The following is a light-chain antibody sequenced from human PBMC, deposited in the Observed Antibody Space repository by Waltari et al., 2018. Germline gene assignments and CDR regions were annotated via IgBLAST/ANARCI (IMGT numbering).Light chain of an antibody. Sequence: QSALTQFPSASGSPGKSVTISCTGTSSYVGGNDYISWYQQHPGKAPKVIIYEVYKRPSGVPDRFSGSKSGNTASLTVSGLQAEDEANYYCSSYAGKYVFGGGTKLTVL. CDR3: SSYAGKYV. CDR2: EVY. CDR1: SSYVGGNDY. V-gene: IGLV2-8*01. J-gene: IGLJ3*02.